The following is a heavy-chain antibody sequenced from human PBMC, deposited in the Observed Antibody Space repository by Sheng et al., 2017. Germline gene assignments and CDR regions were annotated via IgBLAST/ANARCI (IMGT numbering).Heavy chain of an antibody. CDR1: GYSISSGYY. CDR3: ARDRYYYDSSGYYNEDFQS. J-gene: IGHJ1*01. D-gene: IGHD3-22*01. CDR2: IYHSGST. V-gene: IGHV4-38-2*02. Sequence: QVQLQESGPGLVKPSETLSLTCTVSGYSISSGYYWGWIRQPPGKGLEWIGSIYHSGSTYYNPSLKSRVTISVDTSKNQFSLKLSSVTAADTAVYYCARDRYYYDSSGYYNEDFQSLGPGHPGHRL.